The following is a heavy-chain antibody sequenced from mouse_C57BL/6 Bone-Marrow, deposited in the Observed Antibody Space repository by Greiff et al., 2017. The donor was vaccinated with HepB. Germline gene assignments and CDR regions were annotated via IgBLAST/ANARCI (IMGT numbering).Heavy chain of an antibody. V-gene: IGHV5-4*01. CDR1: GFTFSSYA. Sequence: EVMLVESGGGLVKPGGSLKLSCAASGFTFSSYAMSWVRQTPEKRLEWVATISDGGSYTYYPDNVKGRFTISRDNAKNNLYLQMSHLKSEDTAMYYCAREEILYAMDYWGQGTSVTVSS. CDR2: ISDGGSYT. J-gene: IGHJ4*01. CDR3: AREEILYAMDY.